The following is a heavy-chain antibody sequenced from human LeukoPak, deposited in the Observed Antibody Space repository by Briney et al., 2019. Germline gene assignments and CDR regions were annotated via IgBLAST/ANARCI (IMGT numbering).Heavy chain of an antibody. V-gene: IGHV3-7*01. CDR3: ASFCSSTSCYNNWFDP. D-gene: IGHD2-2*02. CDR1: GFTFSNYW. CDR2: IKEDGSEK. Sequence: GGSLRLSCAASGFTFSNYWMSWVRQAPGKGLEWVANIKEDGSEKYYVDSVKGRFTISRDNAKNSLYLQMNSLRAEDTAVYYCASFCSSTSCYNNWFDPWGQGTLVTVSS. J-gene: IGHJ5*02.